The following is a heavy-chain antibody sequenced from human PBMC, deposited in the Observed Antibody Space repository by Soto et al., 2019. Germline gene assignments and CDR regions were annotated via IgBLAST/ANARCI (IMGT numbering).Heavy chain of an antibody. CDR1: GYTFTSYG. J-gene: IGHJ6*02. D-gene: IGHD3-9*01. Sequence: QVQLVQSGAEVKKPGASVKVSCKASGYTFTSYGISWVRQAPGQGLEWMGWISAYNGNTNYAQKLQGRVTMTTDTATRTAYMELRSLRSDDTAVYYGAGGFHYDILTGYYRPYYYGMDVWGQGTTVTVSS. CDR2: ISAYNGNT. CDR3: AGGFHYDILTGYYRPYYYGMDV. V-gene: IGHV1-18*01.